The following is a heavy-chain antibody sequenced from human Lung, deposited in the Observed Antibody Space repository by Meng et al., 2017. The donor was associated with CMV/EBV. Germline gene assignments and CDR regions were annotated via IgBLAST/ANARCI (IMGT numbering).Heavy chain of an antibody. CDR1: GLTFSNYE. Sequence: GESLKISCTVSGLTFSNYEMNWVRQAPGKGLEWVSFISSSDNSIYYADSVQGRFTISRDNAKNSLYLQMNSLRAEDAAVDYCASRHCSVSSCDTVEFWGQGTLVTVSS. V-gene: IGHV3-48*03. J-gene: IGHJ4*02. D-gene: IGHD2-2*02. CDR3: ASRHCSVSSCDTVEF. CDR2: ISSSDNSI.